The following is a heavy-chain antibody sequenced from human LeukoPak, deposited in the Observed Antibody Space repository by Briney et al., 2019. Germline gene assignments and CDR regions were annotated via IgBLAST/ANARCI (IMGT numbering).Heavy chain of an antibody. D-gene: IGHD3-9*01. CDR3: ARGPLTGKWPDMGFDF. Sequence: GGSLRLSCAASGFTFSSYGMHWVRQAPGKGLEWVAVISYDGSNKYFADSVKGRFTISRDSSKKTLYLQMDSLRTEDTAVYYCARGPLTGKWPDMGFDFWGQGTLVTVSS. CDR2: ISYDGSNK. J-gene: IGHJ4*02. CDR1: GFTFSSYG. V-gene: IGHV3-30*03.